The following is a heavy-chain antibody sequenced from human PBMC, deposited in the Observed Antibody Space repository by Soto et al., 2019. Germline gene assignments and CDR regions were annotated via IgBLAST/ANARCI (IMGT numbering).Heavy chain of an antibody. D-gene: IGHD3-10*02. CDR3: ARDQYVLNYYYYGMDV. V-gene: IGHV3-66*01. Sequence: GGALSLSCAAAGFTVTSNDMSWGRQAPGKGLEWVSVIYSGGSTYYADSVKGRFTISRDNSKNTLYLQMNSLRAEDTAVYYCARDQYVLNYYYYGMDVWGQGT. CDR2: IYSGGST. J-gene: IGHJ6*02. CDR1: GFTVTSND.